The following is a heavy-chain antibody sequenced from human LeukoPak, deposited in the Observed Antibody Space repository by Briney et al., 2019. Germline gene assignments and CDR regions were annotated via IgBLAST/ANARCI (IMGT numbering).Heavy chain of an antibody. CDR1: GFTFSSYG. CDR3: AKDGRDDSSAYGAFDI. V-gene: IGHV3-30*18. J-gene: IGHJ3*02. D-gene: IGHD3-22*01. Sequence: GGSLRLSCAASGFTFSSYGMHWVRQAPGKGLEWVAVISYDGSNKYYADSVKGRFTISRDNSKNTLYLQMNSLRAEDTAVYYCAKDGRDDSSAYGAFDIWGQGTMVTVSS. CDR2: ISYDGSNK.